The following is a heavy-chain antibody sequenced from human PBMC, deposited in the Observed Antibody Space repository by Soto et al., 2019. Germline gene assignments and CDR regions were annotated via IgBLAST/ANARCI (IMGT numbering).Heavy chain of an antibody. D-gene: IGHD3-16*01. V-gene: IGHV1-69*13. CDR3: ARDRGRYTVITFYHYYYYYGMDV. CDR2: IIPIFGTA. CDR1: GGTFSSYA. Sequence: ASVKVSWKASGGTFSSYAISWVRQAPGQGLEWMGGIIPIFGTANYAQKFQGRVTITADESTSTAYMELSSLRSEDTAVYYCARDRGRYTVITFYHYYYYYGMDVWGQRTTVTVSS. J-gene: IGHJ6*02.